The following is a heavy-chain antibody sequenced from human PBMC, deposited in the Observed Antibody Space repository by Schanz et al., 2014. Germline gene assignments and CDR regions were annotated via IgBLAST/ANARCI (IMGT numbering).Heavy chain of an antibody. V-gene: IGHV4-39*07. D-gene: IGHD3-22*01. CDR3: ATQAYYYDTSIFQY. CDR2: AYYRGST. CDR1: GGSISSGPFY. J-gene: IGHJ1*01. Sequence: QLQLQESGPGLVKPSETLSLTCTVSGGSISSGPFYWGWIRQPPGKGLEWLGSAYYRGSTYYSPSLKSRVPMSIDTSKNQFSLKLSSVTAADTAVYYCATQAYYYDTSIFQYWGQGTLVTVSS.